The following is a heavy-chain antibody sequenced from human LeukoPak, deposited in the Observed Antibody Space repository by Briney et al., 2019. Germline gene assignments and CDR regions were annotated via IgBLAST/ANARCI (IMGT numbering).Heavy chain of an antibody. D-gene: IGHD3-3*01. Sequence: PSETLSLTCTVSGGSISSGGYYWSWIRQHPGKGLEWIGEINHSGSTNYNPSLKSRVTISVDTSKNQFSLKLSSVTAADTAVYYCARLVTYYDFWSGRPYYFDYWGQGTLVTVSS. V-gene: IGHV4-31*03. CDR2: INHSGST. CDR3: ARLVTYYDFWSGRPYYFDY. CDR1: GGSISSGGYY. J-gene: IGHJ4*02.